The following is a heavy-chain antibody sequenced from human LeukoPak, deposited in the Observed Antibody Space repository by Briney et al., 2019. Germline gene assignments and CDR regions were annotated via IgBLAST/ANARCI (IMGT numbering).Heavy chain of an antibody. CDR3: ARLHPGIAAAGKEGFDY. D-gene: IGHD6-13*01. CDR1: GYTFTCYY. J-gene: IGHJ4*02. Sequence: ASVKVSCKASGYTFTCYYMHWVRQAPGQGLEWMGWINPNSGGTNYAQKFQGRVTMTRDTSISTAYMELSRLRSDDTAVYYCARLHPGIAAAGKEGFDYWGQGTLVTVSS. CDR2: INPNSGGT. V-gene: IGHV1-2*02.